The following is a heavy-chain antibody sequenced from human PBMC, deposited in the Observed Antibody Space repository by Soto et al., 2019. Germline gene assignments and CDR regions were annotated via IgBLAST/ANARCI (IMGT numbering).Heavy chain of an antibody. CDR3: AIAPGHHFWSIPGWFDP. J-gene: IGHJ5*02. Sequence: QVQLVQSGAEVKKPGSSVKVSCKASGGTFSSYAISWVRQAPGQGLKWMGGIIPIFGTANYAQKFQGRVTITADESTSTAYMELSSLRSEDTAVYYCAIAPGHHFWSIPGWFDPWGQGTLVTVSS. V-gene: IGHV1-69*01. CDR1: GGTFSSYA. D-gene: IGHD3-3*02. CDR2: IIPIFGTA.